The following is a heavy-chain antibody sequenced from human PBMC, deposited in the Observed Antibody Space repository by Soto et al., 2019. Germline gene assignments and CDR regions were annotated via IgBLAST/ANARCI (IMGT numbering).Heavy chain of an antibody. J-gene: IGHJ3*02. D-gene: IGHD6-13*01. Sequence: SETLSFTYTVSGDSISSRSYFWAWIRQPPGKGLEWIGNIYYSGNTYYNPSLKSRVTISVDTSKNQFSLKLSSVTAADTAVYYCARRYSSAFDIWGQGTMVTVSS. CDR2: IYYSGNT. CDR1: GDSISSRSYF. V-gene: IGHV4-39*07. CDR3: ARRYSSAFDI.